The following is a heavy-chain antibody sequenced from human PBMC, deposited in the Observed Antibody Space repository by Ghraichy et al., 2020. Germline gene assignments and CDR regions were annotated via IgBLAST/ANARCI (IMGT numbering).Heavy chain of an antibody. CDR3: ARDRSGTYFSFEY. CDR2: ISHSGST. D-gene: IGHD1-26*01. V-gene: IGHV4-59*11. Sequence: TLSLTCTVSGGSIRSRFWSWIRQSPGKGLEWIGYISHSGSTNYNPSLKSRVSISLDTSKNQFSLKVRSVTAADTAVYYCARDRSGTYFSFEYWGQGTLVTVSS. CDR1: GGSIRSRF. J-gene: IGHJ4*02.